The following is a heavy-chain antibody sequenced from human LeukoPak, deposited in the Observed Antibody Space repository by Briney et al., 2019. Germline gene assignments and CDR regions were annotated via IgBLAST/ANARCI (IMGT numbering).Heavy chain of an antibody. D-gene: IGHD4-11*01. CDR3: ARVDLGYSNYGWYYYYMDV. V-gene: IGHV1-69*05. Sequence: GASVKVSCKASGGTFSSYAISWVRQAPGQGLEWMGGIIPIFGTANYAQKFQGRVTITTDESTSTAYMELSSLRSEDTAVYYCARVDLGYSNYGWYYYYMDVWGKGTTVTVSS. CDR2: IIPIFGTA. J-gene: IGHJ6*03. CDR1: GGTFSSYA.